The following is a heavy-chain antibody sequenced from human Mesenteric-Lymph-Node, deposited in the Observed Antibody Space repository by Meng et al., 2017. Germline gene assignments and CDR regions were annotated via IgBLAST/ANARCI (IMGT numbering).Heavy chain of an antibody. CDR2: IKHSGKT. D-gene: IGHD3-16*01. Sequence: QVQIKQWGAGLLKPAETLSLTCAVYGGSFSDYYWSWIRQHPGKGLEWIGEIKHSGKTNYNPSFRSRSAISVDTSKNQFSLKLTSVTAADTAVYYCARVDFRGDQYDSTGLGHWGQGALVTVSS. CDR3: ARVDFRGDQYDSTGLGH. CDR1: GGSFSDYY. V-gene: IGHV4-34*01. J-gene: IGHJ4*02.